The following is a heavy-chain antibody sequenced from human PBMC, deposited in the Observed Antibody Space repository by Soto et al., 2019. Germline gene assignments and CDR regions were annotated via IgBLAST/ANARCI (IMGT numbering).Heavy chain of an antibody. V-gene: IGHV1-3*04. CDR3: ATQAYDY. Sequence: QVYLVQSGAEVKKPGASVTISCKTSGYTFTDYAMHWVRHAPGQGLEWVGWINTGNGDTRYSPKLQGRVTITTDASASTAYLGLSRLRFEDTALYYCATQAYDYWGQGTQDAVAS. CDR2: INTGNGDT. CDR1: GYTFTDYA. J-gene: IGHJ4*02.